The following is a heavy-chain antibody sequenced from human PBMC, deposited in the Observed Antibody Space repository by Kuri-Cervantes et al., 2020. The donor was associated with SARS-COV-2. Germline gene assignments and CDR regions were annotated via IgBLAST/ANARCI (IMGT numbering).Heavy chain of an antibody. J-gene: IGHJ6*03. CDR2: IYTSGST. CDR3: ARVNTSGSYRSYYYYYYMDV. CDR1: GGSISSSSYY. Sequence: SETLSLTCTVSGGSISSSSYYWGWIRQPPGKGLEWIGRIYTSGSTNYNPSLKSRVTMSVDTSKNQFSLKLSSVTAADTAVYYCARVNTSGSYRSYYYYYYMDVWGKGATVTVSS. D-gene: IGHD1-26*01. V-gene: IGHV4-39*07.